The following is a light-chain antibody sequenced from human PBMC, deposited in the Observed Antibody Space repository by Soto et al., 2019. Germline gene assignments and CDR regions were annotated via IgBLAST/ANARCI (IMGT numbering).Light chain of an antibody. Sequence: QPVLTQPPSVSAAPGQKVTISCSGGSSNIGDNYVSWYQQVPGTAPKLLIYDNNKRPSGIPDRFSGSESGTSATLGITGLQTGDEADYYCGTWNSSLSCLVFGGGTKLTVL. V-gene: IGLV1-51*01. CDR2: DNN. CDR3: GTWNSSLSCLV. CDR1: SSNIGDNY. J-gene: IGLJ2*01.